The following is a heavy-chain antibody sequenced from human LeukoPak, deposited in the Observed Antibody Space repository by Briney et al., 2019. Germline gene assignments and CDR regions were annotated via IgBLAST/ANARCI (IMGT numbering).Heavy chain of an antibody. CDR3: ARASYYYDSSGYPGYYFDY. V-gene: IGHV1-2*02. CDR2: IIPNSGGT. D-gene: IGHD3-22*01. CDR1: VYTFTDYY. Sequence: ASVKVSCKASVYTFTDYYMHWVRQAPGQGLEWMGWIIPNSGGTHYAQKFQGRVTMTRDTSISTVYMELSRLRSDDTDVYYCARASYYYDSSGYPGYYFDYWGQGTLVTVSS. J-gene: IGHJ4*02.